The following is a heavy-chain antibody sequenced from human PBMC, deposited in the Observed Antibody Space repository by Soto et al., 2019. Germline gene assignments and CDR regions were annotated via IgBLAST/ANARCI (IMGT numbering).Heavy chain of an antibody. J-gene: IGHJ6*02. CDR3: AREYCSSTNCYYGMDV. CDR2: ISSSSSYT. Sequence: PGGSLSLSCAASGFTFSDYYMSWIRQAPGKRLERVSYISSSSSYTNYADSVKGRFTISRDNAKNSLYLQMNSLRAEDTVVYYCAREYCSSTNCYYGMDVWGQGTTVTSP. D-gene: IGHD2-2*01. CDR1: GFTFSDYY. V-gene: IGHV3-11*05.